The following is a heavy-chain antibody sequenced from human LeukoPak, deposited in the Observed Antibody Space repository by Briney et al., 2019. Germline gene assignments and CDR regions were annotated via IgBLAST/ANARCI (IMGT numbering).Heavy chain of an antibody. CDR3: ARDLGTAGVVPAAMGPWFGELVTQTWYYFDY. D-gene: IGHD2-2*01. J-gene: IGHJ4*02. Sequence: ASVKVSCKASGYTFTSYYMHWVRQAPGQGLEWMGIINPSGGSTSYAQKFQGRVTMTRDMSTSTVYMELSSLRSEDTAVYYCARDLGTAGVVPAAMGPWFGELVTQTWYYFDYWGQGTLVTVSS. V-gene: IGHV1-46*01. CDR1: GYTFTSYY. CDR2: INPSGGST.